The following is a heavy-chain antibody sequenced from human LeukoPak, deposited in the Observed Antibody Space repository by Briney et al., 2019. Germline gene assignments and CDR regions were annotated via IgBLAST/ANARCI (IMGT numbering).Heavy chain of an antibody. Sequence: GASVKVSCKASGGTFSSYAISWVRQAPGQGLEWMGGIIPIFGTANYAQKFQGRVTITADESTSTAYMELSSLRSEDTAVYYCARDQYYYDSSGYFEDSRPFDIWGQGTVVTVSS. V-gene: IGHV1-69*01. CDR3: ARDQYYYDSSGYFEDSRPFDI. CDR2: IIPIFGTA. D-gene: IGHD3-22*01. J-gene: IGHJ3*02. CDR1: GGTFSSYA.